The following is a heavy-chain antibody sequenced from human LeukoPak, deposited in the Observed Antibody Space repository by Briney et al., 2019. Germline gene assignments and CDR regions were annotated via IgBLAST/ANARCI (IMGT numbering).Heavy chain of an antibody. V-gene: IGHV4-4*07. Sequence: SETLSLTCTVSGGSISSYYWSWIRQPAGKGLEWIGRIYTGGSTNYNPSLKSRVTMSVDTSKNQFSLKLSSVTAADTAVYYCARTRAYYDSIYNAFDIWGQGTMVTVSS. CDR1: GGSISSYY. D-gene: IGHD3-22*01. CDR3: ARTRAYYDSIYNAFDI. J-gene: IGHJ3*02. CDR2: IYTGGST.